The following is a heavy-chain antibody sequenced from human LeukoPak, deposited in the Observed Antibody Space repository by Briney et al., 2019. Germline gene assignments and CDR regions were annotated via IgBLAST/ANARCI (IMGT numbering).Heavy chain of an antibody. CDR2: ISSSGSTI. CDR1: GFTFSDYY. Sequence: PGGSLRLSCAASGFTFSDYYMSWIRQAPGKGLEWVSYISSSGSTIYYADSVKGRFTFSRDNSKNTLSLEMNNLTPEDTAVYYCARDARAGHGYYYMDVWGKGTVVAVSS. V-gene: IGHV3-11*04. CDR3: ARDARAGHGYYYMDV. J-gene: IGHJ6*03. D-gene: IGHD4-17*01.